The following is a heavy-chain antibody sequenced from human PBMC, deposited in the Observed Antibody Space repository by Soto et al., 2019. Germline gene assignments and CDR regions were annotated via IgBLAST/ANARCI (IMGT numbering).Heavy chain of an antibody. CDR1: GFTFSDYY. CDR2: INSSSSYT. Sequence: QVQLVESGGGLVKPGGSLRLSCAASGFTFSDYYMSWIRQAPGKGLEWVSYINSSSSYTNYADSVKGRFTSSRDNAKNSLYLQMNSLRAEDTAVDYCARIITAAGGRRDFDLWGRGTLVTVSS. D-gene: IGHD6-13*01. J-gene: IGHJ2*01. V-gene: IGHV3-11*05. CDR3: ARIITAAGGRRDFDL.